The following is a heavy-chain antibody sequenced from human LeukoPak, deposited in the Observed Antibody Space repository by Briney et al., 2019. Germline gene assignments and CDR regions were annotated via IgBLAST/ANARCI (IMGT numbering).Heavy chain of an antibody. CDR2: INSDGSST. Sequence: PGGSLRLSCAASGFTFSSYWMHWVRQASGKGLVWVSRINSDGSSTSYADSVKGRFTISRDNAKNTLYLQMNSLRAEDTAVYYCAREGRNYDWFDPWGQGTLVTVSS. D-gene: IGHD1-7*01. CDR3: AREGRNYDWFDP. V-gene: IGHV3-74*01. CDR1: GFTFSSYW. J-gene: IGHJ5*02.